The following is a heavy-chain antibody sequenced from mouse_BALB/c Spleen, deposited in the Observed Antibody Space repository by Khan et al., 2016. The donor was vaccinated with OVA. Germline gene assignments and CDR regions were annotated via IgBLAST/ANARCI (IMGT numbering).Heavy chain of an antibody. CDR3: ARKDYDEYDPLTY. D-gene: IGHD2-4*01. V-gene: IGHV3-2*02. CDR1: GYSITSEYA. CDR2: ISYSGNT. Sequence: EVQLLESGPGLVKPSQSLSLTCPVTGYSITSEYAWNWLRQFPGNKLEWMGHISYSGNTRYTPSLKRRFSITRDTSKNQVFLQLNSVTTEDTATYYWARKDYDEYDPLTYGGEGTLGTV. J-gene: IGHJ3*01.